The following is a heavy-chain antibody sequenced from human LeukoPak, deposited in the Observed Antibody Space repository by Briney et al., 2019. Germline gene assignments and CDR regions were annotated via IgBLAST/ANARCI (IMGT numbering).Heavy chain of an antibody. V-gene: IGHV4-34*01. J-gene: IGHJ4*02. CDR2: INHSGST. CDR1: GGSFSGYY. D-gene: IGHD3-3*01. CDR3: ARGGAYYDFWSGYLTKYYFDY. Sequence: SETLSLTCAVYGGSFSGYYWSWIRQPPGKGLEWIGEINHSGSTNYNPSLKSRVTISVDTSKNQFSLKLSAVTAADTAVYYCARGGAYYDFWSGYLTKYYFDYWGQGPLVTVSS.